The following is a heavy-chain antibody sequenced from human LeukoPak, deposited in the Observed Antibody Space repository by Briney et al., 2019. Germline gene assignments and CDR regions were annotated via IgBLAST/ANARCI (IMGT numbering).Heavy chain of an antibody. CDR3: ARAGTVVVSSFDF. CDR2: IYSSGST. Sequence: SETLSLTXTVSGGSISSYYWNWIRLPAGEGLEWIGRIYSSGSTNYKPSLKSRVFMSVDTPRNQFSLKLSSVTAADTAVYYCARAGTVVVSSFDFWGPGTMVTVSS. J-gene: IGHJ3*01. V-gene: IGHV4-4*07. D-gene: IGHD3-22*01. CDR1: GGSISSYY.